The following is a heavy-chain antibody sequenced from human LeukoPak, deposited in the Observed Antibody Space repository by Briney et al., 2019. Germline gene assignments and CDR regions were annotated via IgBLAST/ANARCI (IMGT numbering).Heavy chain of an antibody. D-gene: IGHD4-23*01. J-gene: IGHJ4*02. CDR3: ATTVVTAPREFWCFDY. Sequence: GASVKVSCKASGGTFSSYAISWVRQAPGQGLEWMGGIIPIFGTANYAQKFQGRVTITADESTNTAYMELSSLRSEDTAVYYCATTVVTAPREFWCFDYWGQGTLVTVSS. CDR2: IIPIFGTA. CDR1: GGTFSSYA. V-gene: IGHV1-69*13.